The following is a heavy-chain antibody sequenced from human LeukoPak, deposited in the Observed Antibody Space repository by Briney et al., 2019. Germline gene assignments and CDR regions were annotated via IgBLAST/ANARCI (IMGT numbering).Heavy chain of an antibody. CDR3: AGYTVVRGVILGVDY. J-gene: IGHJ4*02. D-gene: IGHD3-10*01. V-gene: IGHV1-69*04. Sequence: ASVKVSCKASGYTFTSYDINWVRQATGQGLEWMGRIIPILGIANYAQKFQGRVTITADKSTSTAYMELSSLRSEDTAVYYCAGYTVVRGVILGVDYWGQGTLVTVSS. CDR2: IIPILGIA. CDR1: GYTFTSYD.